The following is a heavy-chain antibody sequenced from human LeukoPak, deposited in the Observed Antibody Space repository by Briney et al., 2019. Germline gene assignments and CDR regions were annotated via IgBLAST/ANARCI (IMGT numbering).Heavy chain of an antibody. V-gene: IGHV1-18*01. CDR2: ISADNDNT. J-gene: IGHJ4*02. D-gene: IGHD3-10*01. CDR1: AYTFTDYA. Sequence: ASVKVSCKASAYTFTDYAIAWVRQAPGQGLEWVGWISADNDNTYYAQKFQGRVTMSTDTSTSTAYMELRTLRSDDTAVYYCARVGGYYYGSGSHDYYFEYWGQGTLVTVSS. CDR3: ARVGGYYYGSGSHDYYFEY.